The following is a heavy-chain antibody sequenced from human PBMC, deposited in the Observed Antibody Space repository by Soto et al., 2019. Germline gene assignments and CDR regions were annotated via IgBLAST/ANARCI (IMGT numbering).Heavy chain of an antibody. CDR3: ARVWGYAFDY. CDR2: IYYSGST. J-gene: IGHJ4*02. CDR1: GGSISSYY. Sequence: PSETLSLTCTVSGGSISSYYWSWLRQPPGKGLEWIGYIYYSGSTNYNPSLKSRVTISVDTSKNQFSLKLSSVTAADTAVYYCARVWGYAFDYWGQGTLVTVSS. D-gene: IGHD3-16*01. V-gene: IGHV4-59*01.